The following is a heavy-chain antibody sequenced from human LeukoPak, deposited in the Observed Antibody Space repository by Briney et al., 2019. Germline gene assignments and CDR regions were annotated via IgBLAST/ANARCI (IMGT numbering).Heavy chain of an antibody. D-gene: IGHD3-10*01. CDR2: IYYSGST. CDR1: GGSISSSSYY. CDR3: ASNPIMVRGVIMGLSFDY. Sequence: SETLSLTCTVSGGSISSSSYYWGWIRQPPGKGLEWIGSIYYSGSTYYNPSLKSRVTISVDTSKNQFSLKLSSVTAADTAVYYCASNPIMVRGVIMGLSFDYWGQGTLLTVSS. V-gene: IGHV4-39*07. J-gene: IGHJ4*02.